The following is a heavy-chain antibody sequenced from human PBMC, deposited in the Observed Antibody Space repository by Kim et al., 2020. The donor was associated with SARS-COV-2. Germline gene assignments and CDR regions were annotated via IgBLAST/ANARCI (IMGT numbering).Heavy chain of an antibody. CDR3: ARRWSNTVDGITHYCDH. V-gene: IGHV4-34*01. J-gene: IGHJ4*02. D-gene: IGHD2-21*01. Sequence: LKSRVTISVDTSKHQFSLKLTSVTAADTAVYYCARRWSNTVDGITHYCDHWGQGTLVTVSS.